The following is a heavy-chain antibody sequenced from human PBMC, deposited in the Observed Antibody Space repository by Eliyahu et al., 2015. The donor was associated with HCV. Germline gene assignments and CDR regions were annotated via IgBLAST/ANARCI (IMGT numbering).Heavy chain of an antibody. Sequence: QVQLVESGGGVVQPGRSLRLSCAASGFTFSSYGMHWVRXPPVKGLGWVAVIWYDGSNKYYADSVKGRFTISRDNSKNTLYLQMNSLRAEDTAVYYCARGGVCSGGSCYSWGGHYYYGMDVWGQGTTVTVSS. V-gene: IGHV3-33*01. J-gene: IGHJ6*02. CDR1: GFTFSSYG. D-gene: IGHD2-15*01. CDR3: ARGGVCSGGSCYSWGGHYYYGMDV. CDR2: IWYDGSNK.